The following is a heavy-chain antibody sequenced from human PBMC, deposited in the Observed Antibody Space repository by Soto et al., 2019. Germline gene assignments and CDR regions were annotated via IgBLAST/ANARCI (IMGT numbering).Heavy chain of an antibody. J-gene: IGHJ4*02. CDR3: AREMVRGVGSEY. V-gene: IGHV1-18*01. CDR1: RYTFTSYC. Sequence: APVEPCSEASRYTFTSYCLSWVRQAPRQGLEWMGWISTYNGNTKYAQKLQGRVTMTTDTSTSTAYMELRSLRSDDTALFYCAREMVRGVGSEYWGQGTLVTVSS. CDR2: ISTYNGNT. D-gene: IGHD3-10*01.